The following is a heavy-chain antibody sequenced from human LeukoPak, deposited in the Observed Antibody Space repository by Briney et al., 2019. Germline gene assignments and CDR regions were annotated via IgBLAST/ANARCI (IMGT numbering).Heavy chain of an antibody. CDR2: IYPGDSDT. Sequence: GGSLKISFKGSGYSFSSYWIGWVRQMPGKGLEWMGIIYPGDSDTRYSPSFQGQVTISADKSISTAYLQWSSLKASDTAMYYCATCARGYDILTGYSNDAFDIWGQGTMVTVSS. CDR1: GYSFSSYW. D-gene: IGHD3-9*01. J-gene: IGHJ3*02. V-gene: IGHV5-51*01. CDR3: ATCARGYDILTGYSNDAFDI.